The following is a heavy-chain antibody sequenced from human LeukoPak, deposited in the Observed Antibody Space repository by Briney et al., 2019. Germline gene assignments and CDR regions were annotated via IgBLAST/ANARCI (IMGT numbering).Heavy chain of an antibody. CDR2: ISSSSSYI. V-gene: IGHV3-21*01. Sequence: GGPLRLPWAGFGIPFRSFSKNWVRQAPGKGVGGVSSISSSSSYIYYADSVKGRFTISRDNAKNSLYLQMNSLRAEDTAVYYCARSVLAAAGPPDYWGQGTLVTVSS. D-gene: IGHD6-13*01. J-gene: IGHJ4*02. CDR1: GIPFRSFS. CDR3: ARSVLAAAGPPDY.